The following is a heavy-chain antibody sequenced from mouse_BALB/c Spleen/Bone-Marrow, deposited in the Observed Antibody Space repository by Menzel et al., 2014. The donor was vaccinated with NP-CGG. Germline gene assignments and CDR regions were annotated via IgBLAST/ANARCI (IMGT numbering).Heavy chain of an antibody. CDR1: GYTFTSYV. CDR3: ARPRQLGLPYYFDY. CDR2: INPYNDGT. Sequence: EVKLMESGPELVKPGASVKMSCKASGYTFTSYVMHWVKQKPGQGLEWIGYINPYNDGTEYNEKFEGKATLTSDKSSSXACMELSSLTSEDSAVCYCARPRQLGLPYYFDYWGQGTTLTVSS. V-gene: IGHV1-14*01. D-gene: IGHD3-2*01. J-gene: IGHJ2*01.